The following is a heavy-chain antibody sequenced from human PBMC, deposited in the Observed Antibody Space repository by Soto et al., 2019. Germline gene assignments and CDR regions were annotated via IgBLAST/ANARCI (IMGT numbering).Heavy chain of an antibody. Sequence: QLLLQESGPGLVKPSETLSLTCAVSGASISESSHYWAWIRQPPGKGLEWIASIYYTGRTYYNPPLSPPFTISIDPGRDQFYLNLRSDSAAHMAVYYSAGHLGNYGDCASDFWGQGTLVPVSS. J-gene: IGHJ4*02. CDR1: GASISESSHY. V-gene: IGHV4-39*01. D-gene: IGHD4-17*01. CDR2: IYYTGRT. CDR3: AGHLGNYGDCASDF.